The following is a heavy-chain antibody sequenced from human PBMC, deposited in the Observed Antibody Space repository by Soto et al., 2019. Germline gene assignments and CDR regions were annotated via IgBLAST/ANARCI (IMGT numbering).Heavy chain of an antibody. V-gene: IGHV1-69*01. Sequence: SVKVSCKASGGTFSTFGISWVRQAPGQGLEWMGGIIPFFGTARYSQKFEDRITITADESTNTVYMDLRSLTSEDTAIYYCAKSAPMDAGDKYYYDFWGQGARVTV. J-gene: IGHJ4*02. CDR2: IIPFFGTA. CDR1: GGTFSTFG. D-gene: IGHD4-17*01. CDR3: AKSAPMDAGDKYYYDF.